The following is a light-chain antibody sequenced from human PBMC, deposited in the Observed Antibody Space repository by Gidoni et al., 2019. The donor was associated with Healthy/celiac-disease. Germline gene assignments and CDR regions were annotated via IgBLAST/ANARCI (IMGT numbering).Light chain of an antibody. Sequence: DIVMTQSPLSLPVTPGEPASISCRSSQSLLHSNGYNYLDWYLQKPGQSPQLLIYLGSNRASGVPDRFSGSGSGTDFTLKISRVEAEDVGVYYCMQALQTPWTFGHGTRWKSN. V-gene: IGKV2-28*01. CDR2: LGS. CDR3: MQALQTPWT. J-gene: IGKJ1*01. CDR1: QSLLHSNGYNY.